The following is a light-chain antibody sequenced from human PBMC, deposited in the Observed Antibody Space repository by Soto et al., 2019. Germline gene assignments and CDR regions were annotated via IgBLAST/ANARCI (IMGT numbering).Light chain of an antibody. J-gene: IGLJ2*01. CDR2: GNS. CDR3: QSYDSSLLGV. Sequence: QSVLTQAPSGSGAPGQRVTISCTGSSSNIGAGYDVHWYQQLPGTAPKLLIYGNSNRPSGVPDRFSGSKSGTSASLAITGLQAEDEADYYCQSYDSSLLGVFGGGTKLTVL. CDR1: SSNIGAGYD. V-gene: IGLV1-40*01.